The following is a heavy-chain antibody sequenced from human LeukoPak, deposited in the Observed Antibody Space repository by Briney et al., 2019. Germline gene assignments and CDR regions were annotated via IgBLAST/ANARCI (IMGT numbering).Heavy chain of an antibody. Sequence: GPLRLSCAASGFSFSTYAMSWVRQAPGKGLEWVSAISGSGDNNDNTYYADSVKGQFTISRDNSKNTLYLQMSSLRAEDAAVYYCAKSGSTSWYLDYWGQGTLVTVSS. V-gene: IGHV3-23*01. CDR3: AKSGSTSWYLDY. J-gene: IGHJ4*02. CDR2: ISGSGDNNDNT. CDR1: GFSFSTYA. D-gene: IGHD6-13*01.